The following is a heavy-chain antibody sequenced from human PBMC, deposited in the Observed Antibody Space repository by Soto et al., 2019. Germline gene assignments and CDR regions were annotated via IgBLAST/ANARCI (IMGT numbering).Heavy chain of an antibody. D-gene: IGHD6-6*01. J-gene: IGHJ5*02. Sequence: RGESLKISFKSPGYSFTSYLISWVRQMPVKGLEWMGIIYPGDSDTRYSPSFQAQVTISVDKSISTAYLQWSSLKASDTAIYYCAKRGKGFTRSSWFDTWGQGTLVTVS. CDR3: AKRGKGFTRSSWFDT. CDR1: GYSFTSYL. CDR2: IYPGDSDT. V-gene: IGHV5-51*01.